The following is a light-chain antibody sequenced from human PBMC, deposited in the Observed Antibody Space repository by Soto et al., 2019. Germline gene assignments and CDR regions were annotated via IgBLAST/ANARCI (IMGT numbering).Light chain of an antibody. J-gene: IGKJ4*01. CDR3: QQSINWPLT. CDR2: GAS. CDR1: QSVSSN. Sequence: EIVMTQSPATLSVSPGERATLSCRASQSVSSNLAWYQQKPGQAPRLLIYGASTRATGIPARFSGSGSGTEFTLTISRLQSEDFAVYLCQQSINWPLTFGGGTRVEIK. V-gene: IGKV3-15*01.